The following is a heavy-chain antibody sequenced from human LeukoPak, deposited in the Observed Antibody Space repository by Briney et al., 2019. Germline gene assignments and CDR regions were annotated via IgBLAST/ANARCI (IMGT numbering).Heavy chain of an antibody. J-gene: IGHJ4*02. Sequence: GGSLRLSCSASGFTFSSHAMHWVRQAPGKGLDYVSSIGRTGGSTYYADSVKGRFTISRDNSKNTLYLQMSSLRAEDTAVYYCVKDARSGYDQFDYCGRGTLNSVSS. CDR2: IGRTGGST. CDR3: VKDARSGYDQFDY. D-gene: IGHD5-12*01. V-gene: IGHV3-64D*06. CDR1: GFTFSSHA.